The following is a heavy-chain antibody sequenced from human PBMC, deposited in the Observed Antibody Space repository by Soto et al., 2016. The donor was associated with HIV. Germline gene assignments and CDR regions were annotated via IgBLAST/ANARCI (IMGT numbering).Heavy chain of an antibody. CDR2: IWYDGSNK. V-gene: IGHV3-33*01. D-gene: IGHD6-19*01. CDR3: ARGLGYYYYAMDV. CDR1: GFTFSSYG. J-gene: IGHJ6*01. Sequence: VQLVESGGGVVQPGRSLRLSCTASGFTFSSYGMHWVRQAPGKGLEWVAVIWYDGSNKYYADSVKGRFTISRDNSKNTLYLQMNSLRAEDTAVYYCARGLGYYYYAMDVVGPRATVTVSS.